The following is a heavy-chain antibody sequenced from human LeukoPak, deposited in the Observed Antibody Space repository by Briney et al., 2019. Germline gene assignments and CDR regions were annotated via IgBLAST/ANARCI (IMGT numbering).Heavy chain of an antibody. CDR3: ARVKSFGYSSGWYSSRYYFDY. CDR2: INHSGST. D-gene: IGHD6-19*01. V-gene: IGHV4-34*01. Sequence: PSETLSLTCAVYGGSISGYYWSWIRQPPGKGLEWNGEINHSGSTNYNPSLKSRVTISVDTSKNQFSLKLSSVTAADTAVYYCARVKSFGYSSGWYSSRYYFDYWGQGTLVTVSS. J-gene: IGHJ4*02. CDR1: GGSISGYY.